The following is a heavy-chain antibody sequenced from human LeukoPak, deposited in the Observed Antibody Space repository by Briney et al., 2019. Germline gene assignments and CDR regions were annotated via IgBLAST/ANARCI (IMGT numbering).Heavy chain of an antibody. V-gene: IGHV4-34*01. D-gene: IGHD5-18*01. CDR1: GGSFSGYY. CDR2: INHSGST. J-gene: IGHJ6*02. CDR3: ARHIGGRSYGKYYYYGMDV. Sequence: PSETLSLTCAVYGGSFSGYYWSWLRQPPGKGLEWIGEINHSGSTYYNPSLKSRVTISVDTSKNQFSLKLSSVTAADTAVYYCARHIGGRSYGKYYYYGMDVWGQGTTVTVSS.